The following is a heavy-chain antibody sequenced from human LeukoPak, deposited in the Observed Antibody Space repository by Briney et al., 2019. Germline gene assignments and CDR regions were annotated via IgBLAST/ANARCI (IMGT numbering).Heavy chain of an antibody. V-gene: IGHV3-48*03. D-gene: IGHD6-19*01. CDR2: ISSSGSTI. CDR1: GFTFSSYE. J-gene: IGHJ4*02. CDR3: ARIPSGWYEVREYYFDY. Sequence: PGGSLRLSCAASGFTFSSYEMNWVRQAPGKGLEWVSYISSSGSTIYYADSVKGRFTISRDNAKNSLYLQMNSLRAEDTAVYYRARIPSGWYEVREYYFDYWGQGTLVTVSS.